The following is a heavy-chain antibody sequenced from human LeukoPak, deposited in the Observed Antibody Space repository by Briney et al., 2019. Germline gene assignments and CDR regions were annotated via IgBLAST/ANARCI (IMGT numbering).Heavy chain of an antibody. CDR2: VSGTGGNT. D-gene: IGHD1-26*01. CDR1: EFTFSIYA. J-gene: IGHJ4*02. CDR3: AKGQGVVGATTRGYFDY. V-gene: IGHV3-23*01. Sequence: GGSLRLSCVASEFTFSIYAMSWVRQAPGKVLEWVSTVSGTGGNTTSADSVKGRFTIPRDNSKTILYLKRNSLGADDTAVYYCAKGQGVVGATTRGYFDYWGQGPLVSVSS.